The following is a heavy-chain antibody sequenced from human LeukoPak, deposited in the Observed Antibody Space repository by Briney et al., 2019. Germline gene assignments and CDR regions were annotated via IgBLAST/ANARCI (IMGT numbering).Heavy chain of an antibody. V-gene: IGHV3-7*04. Sequence: GGSRTLACVVAGFILTRFWVAWVRPAPGEGLEWVASISQKGNKKYHVQYVKGRFIISRDTPKKSLYLEMTNLRAEDTALYYCARATDDFWSGYSGFDCWGQGALVTVSS. D-gene: IGHD3-3*01. J-gene: IGHJ4*02. CDR3: ARATDDFWSGYSGFDC. CDR1: GFILTRFW. CDR2: ISQKGNKK.